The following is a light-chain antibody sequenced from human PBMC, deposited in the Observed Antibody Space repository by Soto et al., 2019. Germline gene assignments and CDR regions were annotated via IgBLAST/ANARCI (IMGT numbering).Light chain of an antibody. CDR3: SSYTSSSTSPYV. V-gene: IGLV2-14*01. CDR2: DVT. Sequence: QSALTQPASVSGSPGQSITISCTGTSSDVGGYNYVSWYQQHPGKAPKLMIYDVTNRPSGVSNRFSGSKSGNTASLTISGLPAEDEADYYCSSYTSSSTSPYVFGTGTKLTVL. J-gene: IGLJ1*01. CDR1: SSDVGGYNY.